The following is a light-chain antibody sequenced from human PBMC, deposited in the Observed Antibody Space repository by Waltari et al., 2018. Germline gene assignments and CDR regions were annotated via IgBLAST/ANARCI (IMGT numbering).Light chain of an antibody. CDR1: QSISSY. CDR3: QQSYSTPYT. J-gene: IGKJ2*01. V-gene: IGKV1-39*01. Sequence: DIQMTQSPSSLSASVGDRVTITCRASQSISSYLNWYQQKPGKAPKLLIYAASRLQSGVPSRVSGSGSGTDFTLTISSLQPEEFATYYCQQSYSTPYTFGQGTKLEIK. CDR2: AAS.